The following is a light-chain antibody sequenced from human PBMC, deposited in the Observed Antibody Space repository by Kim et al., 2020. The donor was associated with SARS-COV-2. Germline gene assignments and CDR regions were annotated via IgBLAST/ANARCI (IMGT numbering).Light chain of an antibody. V-gene: IGKV1-5*03. CDR1: QSISTW. Sequence: DIQMTQSPSTLSASAGDRITITCRASQSISTWLAWYQQKPGKAPKLLIYKASSLQSGVPSRFSGSGSGTEFTLTVSSLQPDDFANYYCQQYNTYPWTFGQGTKVDIK. CDR2: KAS. J-gene: IGKJ1*01. CDR3: QQYNTYPWT.